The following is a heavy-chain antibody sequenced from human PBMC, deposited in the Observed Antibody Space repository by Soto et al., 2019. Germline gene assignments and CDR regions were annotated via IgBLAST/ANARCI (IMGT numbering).Heavy chain of an antibody. CDR3: ARDLYYSSGRYFDHDAFDI. D-gene: IGHD6-19*01. J-gene: IGHJ3*02. CDR1: GYNFTSYG. V-gene: IGHV1-18*01. Sequence: GADVKKPGASVKVSCKASGYNFTSYGISWVRQAPGQGLEWMGWISPHNDRTKYARRFQDRVTMTTETPTSTVYMELGSLRSDDTAVYYCARDLYYSSGRYFDHDAFDIWGQGTVVTVSS. CDR2: ISPHNDRT.